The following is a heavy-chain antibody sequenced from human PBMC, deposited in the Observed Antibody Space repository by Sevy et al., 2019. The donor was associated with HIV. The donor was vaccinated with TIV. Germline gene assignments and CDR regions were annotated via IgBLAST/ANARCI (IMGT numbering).Heavy chain of an antibody. Sequence: SETLSLTCTVSGGSISSYYWSWIRQPPGKGLEWIGYIYYSGSTNYNPSLKSRVTISVDTSKNQFSLKLSSVTAADTAVYYCARVAGDYDILTGPFYYYYGMDVWGQGTTVTVSS. V-gene: IGHV4-59*01. D-gene: IGHD3-9*01. J-gene: IGHJ6*02. CDR3: ARVAGDYDILTGPFYYYYGMDV. CDR1: GGSISSYY. CDR2: IYYSGST.